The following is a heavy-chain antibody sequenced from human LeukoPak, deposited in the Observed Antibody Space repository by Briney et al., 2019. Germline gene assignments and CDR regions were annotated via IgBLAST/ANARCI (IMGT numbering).Heavy chain of an antibody. CDR2: IRYDGRNK. D-gene: IGHD3-10*01. V-gene: IGHV3-30*02. J-gene: IGHJ3*02. CDR1: EFTFSNYG. CDR3: AKEGDYYGSGSYRDGFDI. Sequence: GGSLRLSCAASEFTFSNYGMHWVRQAPGKGLEWVSFIRYDGRNKYYADSVKGRFTISRDSFKNTLYLQMNSLRPEDTAVYYCAKEGDYYGSGSYRDGFDIWGQGTRATVSS.